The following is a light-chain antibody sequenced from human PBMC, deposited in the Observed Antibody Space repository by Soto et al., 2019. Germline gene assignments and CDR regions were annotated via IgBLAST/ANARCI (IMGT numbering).Light chain of an antibody. CDR1: QGVSSN. CDR2: DAS. CDR3: KQYNNWPSLT. Sequence: DIVMTQSPATLSVSPRERATLSCRASQGVSSNLAWYQQKPGQAPRLLIYDASTRATGIPARFSGSGSGTEFTLTISSLQSEDFAVYYCKQYNNWPSLTFGGGTKVDIK. V-gene: IGKV3-15*01. J-gene: IGKJ4*01.